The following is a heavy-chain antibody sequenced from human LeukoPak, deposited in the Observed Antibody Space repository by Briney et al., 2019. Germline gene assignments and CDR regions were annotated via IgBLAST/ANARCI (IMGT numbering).Heavy chain of an antibody. Sequence: SETLALTCSVSGGSISSSYWSWLRQSPGKGLEWIGYIYSTGSNYNPSLESRATISIDTSKSQFSLKLSSVIAADTAVYYCARGGSYYQDNWGQGTLVAVSS. CDR1: GGSISSSY. V-gene: IGHV4-4*08. J-gene: IGHJ4*02. CDR2: IYSTGS. CDR3: ARGGSYYQDN. D-gene: IGHD1-26*01.